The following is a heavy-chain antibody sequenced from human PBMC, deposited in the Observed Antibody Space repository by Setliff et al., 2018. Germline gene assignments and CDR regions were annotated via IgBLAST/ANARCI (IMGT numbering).Heavy chain of an antibody. CDR1: GATFSSHG. V-gene: IGHV1-69*05. J-gene: IGHJ6*03. D-gene: IGHD6-6*01. CDR2: TIPMFGTT. Sequence: SVKVSCKASGATFSSHGISWVRQAPGQGLEWTGGTIPMFGTTEYAQKFQGRLTIITDESTNTAFMQLSSLRSDDTAVYYCVREGVDRRSSTDYRYYMDVWGKGTTVTVSS. CDR3: VREGVDRRSSTDYRYYMDV.